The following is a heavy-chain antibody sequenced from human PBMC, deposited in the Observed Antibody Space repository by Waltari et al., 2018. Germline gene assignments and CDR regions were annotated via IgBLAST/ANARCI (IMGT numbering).Heavy chain of an antibody. J-gene: IGHJ6*02. CDR1: AFSFSNYA. CDR3: ARDSRGAFDGGMDV. D-gene: IGHD3-3*02. V-gene: IGHV3-30-3*01. CDR2: ISPDGTNK. Sequence: QVQLVESGGGVVQSGRSLRLPCTASAFSFSNYAMHWVRPAPGKGLEGVAYISPDGTNKYYADSVRGRFTLSRDNIKNMLYLQMTNLRGEDTALYFCARDSRGAFDGGMDVWGQGTTVIVSS.